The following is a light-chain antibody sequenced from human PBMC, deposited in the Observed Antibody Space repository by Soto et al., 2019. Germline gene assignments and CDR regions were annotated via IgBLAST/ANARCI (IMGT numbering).Light chain of an antibody. CDR2: DVT. CDR3: SSYTSSSTVI. CDR1: SNDVGEYNY. J-gene: IGLJ2*01. Sequence: QSALTQPASVSGSPGQSITISCTGTSNDVGEYNYVSWYQLHPGKAPKLMIYDVTSRPSGVSDRFSGSKSGNTASLNISGLQAEDEADYYCSSYTSSSTVIVGGGTKLTVL. V-gene: IGLV2-14*03.